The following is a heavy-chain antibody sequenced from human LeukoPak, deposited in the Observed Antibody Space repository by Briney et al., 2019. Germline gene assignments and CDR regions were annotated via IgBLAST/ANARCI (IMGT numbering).Heavy chain of an antibody. CDR2: ISSGSSTI. J-gene: IGHJ4*02. CDR1: GFTFSTYN. Sequence: GGSLRLSCAASGFTFSTYNMNWLRQAPGKGLEWVSYISSGSSTILYADSVKGRFTISRDNAKTSLYLQMNSLRAEDTAVYYCAGATPSGSYWFDYWGQGTLVTVSS. D-gene: IGHD3-10*01. V-gene: IGHV3-48*01. CDR3: AGATPSGSYWFDY.